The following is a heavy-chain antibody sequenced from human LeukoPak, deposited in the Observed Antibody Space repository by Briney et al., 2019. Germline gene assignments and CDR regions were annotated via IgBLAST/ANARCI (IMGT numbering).Heavy chain of an antibody. CDR3: ARARGYSYGDYFDY. Sequence: SETLSLTCTVSGGSISSYYWSWTRQPPGKGLEWIGYIYYSGSTNYNPSLKSRVTISVDTSKNQFSLKLSSVTAADTAVYYCARARGYSYGDYFDYWGQGTLVTVSS. CDR2: IYYSGST. J-gene: IGHJ4*02. D-gene: IGHD5-18*01. V-gene: IGHV4-59*08. CDR1: GGSISSYY.